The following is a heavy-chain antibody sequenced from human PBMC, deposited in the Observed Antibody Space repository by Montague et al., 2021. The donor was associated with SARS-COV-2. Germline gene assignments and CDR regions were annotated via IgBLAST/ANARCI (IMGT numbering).Heavy chain of an antibody. Sequence: CAISGDSVSSNSATWNWVRQSPSRGLEWLGRTHYRSKWYNDYAVSVRGRVTINPDTSKNQFSLQLNSVTSEDTAIYYCTSGREGNYNVIDVWGQGTTVTVSS. CDR1: GDSVSSNSAT. CDR3: TSGREGNYNVIDV. J-gene: IGHJ6*02. D-gene: IGHD1-1*01. V-gene: IGHV6-1*01. CDR2: THYRSKWYN.